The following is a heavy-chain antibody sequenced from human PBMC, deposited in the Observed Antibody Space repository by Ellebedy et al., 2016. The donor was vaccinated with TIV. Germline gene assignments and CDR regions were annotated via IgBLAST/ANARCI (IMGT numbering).Heavy chain of an antibody. Sequence: MPSETLSLTCAVYGGSFSGYYWTWIRQPPGKGLEWIGEINHSGSTNYNPSLKSRVSISVDPAKNQFALNLSSVTAADTAVYYCVEIALASGTVFDYWGQGTLVTVSS. CDR3: VEIALASGTVFDY. V-gene: IGHV4-34*01. D-gene: IGHD3-10*01. CDR2: INHSGST. CDR1: GGSFSGYY. J-gene: IGHJ4*02.